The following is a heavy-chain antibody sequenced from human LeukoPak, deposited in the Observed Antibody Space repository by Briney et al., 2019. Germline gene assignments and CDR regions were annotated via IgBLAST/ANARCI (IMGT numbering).Heavy chain of an antibody. D-gene: IGHD2-2*01. J-gene: IGHJ4*02. Sequence: PSETLSLTCTVSGGSISSYYWSWIRQPPGKGLEWIGYIYYSGSTNYNPSLKSRVTISVDTSKNQFSLKLSSVTAADTAVYYCAGGYCSSTSCRRFDYWGQGTLVTVSS. CDR1: GGSISSYY. V-gene: IGHV4-59*01. CDR2: IYYSGST. CDR3: AGGYCSSTSCRRFDY.